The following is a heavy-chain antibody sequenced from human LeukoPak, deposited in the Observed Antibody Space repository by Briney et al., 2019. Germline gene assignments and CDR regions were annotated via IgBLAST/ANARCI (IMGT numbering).Heavy chain of an antibody. CDR2: ISAYNGNT. CDR3: ARDRWDIVVVPAAPLRYFDY. CDR1: GYTFSSYG. Sequence: GASVKVSCKASGYTFSSYGISWVRQAPGQGLEWMGWISAYNGNTNYAQKLQGRVTMTTDTSTSTAYMELRSLRSDDTAVYYCARDRWDIVVVPAAPLRYFDYWGQGTLVTVSS. D-gene: IGHD2-2*01. V-gene: IGHV1-18*01. J-gene: IGHJ4*02.